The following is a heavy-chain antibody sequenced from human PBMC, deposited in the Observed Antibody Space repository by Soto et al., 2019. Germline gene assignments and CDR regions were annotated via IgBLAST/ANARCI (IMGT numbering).Heavy chain of an antibody. CDR2: ISANTLGT. J-gene: IGHJ4*02. CDR1: EISFSAYA. V-gene: IGHV3-23*01. Sequence: GGSLRLSCAASEISFSAYAMGWVRQTPGKGLEWVSGISANTLGTYYADSVKGRFTVSRDNSNNILYLQMNFLRAEDTALYYCAKRRGGSYLDDHWGQGTLVTVSS. D-gene: IGHD1-26*01. CDR3: AKRRGGSYLDDH.